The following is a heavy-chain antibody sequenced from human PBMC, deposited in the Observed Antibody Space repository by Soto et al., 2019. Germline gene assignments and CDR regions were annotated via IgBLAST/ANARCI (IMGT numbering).Heavy chain of an antibody. CDR3: ARDRVSYSGYGDAFDI. D-gene: IGHD5-12*01. V-gene: IGHV1-3*01. CDR2: INPENGYT. Sequence: QVHLVQSGAEVQRPGASVKVSCKASGYTFTSYAIHWVRQAPGQRPEWMGWINPENGYTKYSQKFQGRVTISRDTSATTAYMELTGLNSEDTAVYYCARDRVSYSGYGDAFDIWGQGTMVTVSS. CDR1: GYTFTSYA. J-gene: IGHJ3*02.